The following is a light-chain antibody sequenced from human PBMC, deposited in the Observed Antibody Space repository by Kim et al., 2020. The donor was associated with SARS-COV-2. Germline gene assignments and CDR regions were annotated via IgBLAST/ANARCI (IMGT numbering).Light chain of an antibody. CDR3: NSRDSNDNVV. J-gene: IGLJ2*01. Sequence: VSVALGQTVRITCQGDSLRSYYATWYQQKPGQAPIVVIYGKNNRPSGIPDRFSGSSSGNTASLTITGTQAGDEADYYCNSRDSNDNVVFGGGTQLTVL. V-gene: IGLV3-19*01. CDR1: SLRSYY. CDR2: GKN.